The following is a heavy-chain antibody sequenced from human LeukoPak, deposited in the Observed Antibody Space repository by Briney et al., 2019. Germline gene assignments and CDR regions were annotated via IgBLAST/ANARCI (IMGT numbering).Heavy chain of an antibody. CDR3: AKAVNWNDDGFDI. D-gene: IGHD1-1*01. V-gene: IGHV3-23*01. J-gene: IGHJ3*02. CDR2: ISEGGGHT. Sequence: GGSLRLSCAASGFTFSNYALNWVRQAPRKGLEWVSDISEGGGHTKYADSVKGRFTISRDNSNDTLYLQMNSLRAEDTAVYYCAKAVNWNDDGFDIWGQGTMVTV. CDR1: GFTFSNYA.